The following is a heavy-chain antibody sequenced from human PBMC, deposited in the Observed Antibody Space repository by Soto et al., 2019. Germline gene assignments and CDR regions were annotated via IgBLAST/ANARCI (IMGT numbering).Heavy chain of an antibody. CDR1: GVSISSGGYY. V-gene: IGHV4-31*03. Sequence: PSETLSLTCTVSGVSISSGGYYWSWIRQHPGKGLEWIGYIYYSGSTYYNPSLKSRVTISVDTSKNQFSLKLSSVTAADTAVYYCARAGYCSGGSCYKDYYYYYMDVWGKGTTVTVSS. D-gene: IGHD2-15*01. J-gene: IGHJ6*03. CDR3: ARAGYCSGGSCYKDYYYYYMDV. CDR2: IYYSGST.